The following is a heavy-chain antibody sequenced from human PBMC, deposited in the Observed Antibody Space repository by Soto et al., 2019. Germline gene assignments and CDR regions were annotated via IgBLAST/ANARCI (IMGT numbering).Heavy chain of an antibody. V-gene: IGHV6-1*01. CDR3: ARGYSSSPGYYYYGMDV. CDR2: TYYRSKWYN. Sequence: SQTLLLTCAISGDSVSSNSAAWNWIRQSPSRGLEWLGRTYYRSKWYNDYAVSVKSRITINPDTSKNQFSLQLNSVTPEDTAAYYCARGYSSSPGYYYYGMDVWGQGTTVTVSS. D-gene: IGHD6-6*01. CDR1: GDSVSSNSAA. J-gene: IGHJ6*02.